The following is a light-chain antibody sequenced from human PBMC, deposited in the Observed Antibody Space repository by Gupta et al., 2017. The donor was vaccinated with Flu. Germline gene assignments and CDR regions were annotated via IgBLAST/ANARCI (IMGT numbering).Light chain of an antibody. CDR3: HSEDGSGTWV. J-gene: IGLJ3*02. Sequence: YGLTQPPSVSLSPGQTARIPCSGDALPKQYAYWYQQKPGQAPLVVIYKDSERPSGIPERFSGSSSGTTVTLTISAVQAEDEADYYCHSEDGSGTWVFGGGTKLTVL. V-gene: IGLV3-25*03. CDR2: KDS. CDR1: ALPKQY.